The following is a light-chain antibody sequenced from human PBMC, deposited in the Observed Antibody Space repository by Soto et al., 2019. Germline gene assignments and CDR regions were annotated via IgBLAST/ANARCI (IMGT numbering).Light chain of an antibody. CDR1: QSVGNY. CDR2: DAS. V-gene: IGKV3-11*01. J-gene: IGKJ1*01. Sequence: EIVLTQSPATLSLSPGERATLSCRASQSVGNYCPWYQQKPGQAPSLLIFDASIRATSVPARFCGSGSGATFSLTTISRVDEDVLVFCCQHRSYLSLWTFGQGTKVEIK. CDR3: QHRSYLSLWT.